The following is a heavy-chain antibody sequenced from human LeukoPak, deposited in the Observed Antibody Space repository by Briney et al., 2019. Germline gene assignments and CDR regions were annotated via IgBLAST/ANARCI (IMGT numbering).Heavy chain of an antibody. CDR2: ISGSGGNT. D-gene: IGHD3-10*01. CDR1: GFSFSSYA. V-gene: IGHV3-23*01. CDR3: AKGYYGSGSYSGTTIDY. Sequence: GGSLRLSCAASGFSFSSYAMNWVRQAPGKGLEWVSGISGSGGNTYYADSVQGRFTISSDNSKNTLYLQMNSLRAEDTALYYRAKGYYGSGSYSGTTIDYWGQGTLVTVSS. J-gene: IGHJ4*02.